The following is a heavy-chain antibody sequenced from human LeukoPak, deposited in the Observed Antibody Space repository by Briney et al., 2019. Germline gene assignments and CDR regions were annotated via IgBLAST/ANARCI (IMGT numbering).Heavy chain of an antibody. V-gene: IGHV1-69*13. CDR3: ARAPRTYYYDSSGYDY. CDR1: GGTFSSYA. Sequence: GASVKVSCKASGGTFSSYAISWVRQAPGQGLEWMGGSIPIFGTANYAQKFQGRVTITADESTSTAYMELSSLRSEDTAVYYCARAPRTYYYDSSGYDYWGQGTLVTVSS. J-gene: IGHJ4*02. CDR2: SIPIFGTA. D-gene: IGHD3-22*01.